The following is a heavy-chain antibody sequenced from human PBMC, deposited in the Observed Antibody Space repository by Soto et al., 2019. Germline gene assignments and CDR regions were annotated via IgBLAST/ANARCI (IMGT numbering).Heavy chain of an antibody. CDR3: ASSLGYCSGGSCYSGFMDNWFDP. J-gene: IGHJ5*02. Sequence: ASVKVSCTASGGTFSSYAISWVRQAPGQGLEWMGGIIPIFGTANYAQKFQGRVTITADESTSTAYMELSSLRSEDTAVYYCASSLGYCSGGSCYSGFMDNWFDPWGQGTLVTVSS. V-gene: IGHV1-69*13. CDR2: IIPIFGTA. CDR1: GGTFSSYA. D-gene: IGHD2-15*01.